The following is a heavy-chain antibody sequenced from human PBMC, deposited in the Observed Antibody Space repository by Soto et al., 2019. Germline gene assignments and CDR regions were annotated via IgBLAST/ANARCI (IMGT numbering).Heavy chain of an antibody. CDR2: ISGSNTYT. D-gene: IGHD3-9*01. V-gene: IGHV3-11*03. CDR3: VHRGNTYSDIFTGYSKNYFDP. J-gene: IGHJ5*02. Sequence: GVSLRLSWAAAGVTCSDYYMSWIRQTPGKGLEWLSYISGSNTYTDYADSVKGRFTIIKDTSKNQVVLVMTNMDPVDTATYYCVHRGNTYSDIFTGYSKNYFDPWGQGTLVTVSS. CDR1: GVTCSDYY.